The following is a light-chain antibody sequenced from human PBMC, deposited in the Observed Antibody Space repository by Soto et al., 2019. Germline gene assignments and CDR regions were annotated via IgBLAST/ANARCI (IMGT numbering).Light chain of an antibody. CDR2: RVS. J-gene: IGKJ1*01. CDR1: QSLVYSDGHTY. CDR3: MQAIHWPWT. V-gene: IGKV2-30*01. Sequence: DVVMTQSPFSLPVTLGQPASISCRSSQSLVYSDGHTYLNWFQQRPGQCPRRLIYRVSNRDSGVPDRFSGSGSGTDFTLTISRVEAEDVGIFYCMQAIHWPWTFGQGTKVEIK.